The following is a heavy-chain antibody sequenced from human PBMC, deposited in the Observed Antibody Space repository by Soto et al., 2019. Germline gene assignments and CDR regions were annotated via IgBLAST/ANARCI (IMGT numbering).Heavy chain of an antibody. J-gene: IGHJ5*02. V-gene: IGHV4-59*01. CDR2: IYFSGST. Sequence: PSETLSLTCTVSGGSISYYYWSWIRQPPGKGLEWIGYIYFSGSTNYNPSLKSRVTISVDTSKNQFSLKLSSVTAADTAVYYCARASLGYCSSTSCRSNWFDPWGQGTLVTVSS. CDR3: ARASLGYCSSTSCRSNWFDP. CDR1: GGSISYYY. D-gene: IGHD2-2*01.